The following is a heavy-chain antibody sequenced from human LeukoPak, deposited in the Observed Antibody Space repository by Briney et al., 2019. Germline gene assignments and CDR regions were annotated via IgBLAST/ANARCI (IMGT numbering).Heavy chain of an antibody. CDR1: GGSISSSSYY. J-gene: IGHJ4*02. CDR3: ARALSPPDIVVVPAAIVLFDY. CDR2: IYYSGST. V-gene: IGHV4-31*03. D-gene: IGHD2-2*01. Sequence: PSETLSLTCTVSGGSISSSSYYWGWIRQHPGKGLEWIGYIYYSGSTYYNPSLKSRVTISVDTSKNQFSLKLSSVTAADTAVYYCARALSPPDIVVVPAAIVLFDYWGQGTLVTVSS.